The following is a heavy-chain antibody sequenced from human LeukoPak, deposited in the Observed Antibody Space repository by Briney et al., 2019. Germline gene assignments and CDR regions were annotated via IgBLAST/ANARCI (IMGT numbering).Heavy chain of an antibody. J-gene: IGHJ5*02. CDR3: ARGVEGSGSYRGNWFDP. V-gene: IGHV4-38-2*02. Sequence: SDPLSLTCTVSGYSISSGYYWGWIRQPPGKGLEWIGYIYYSGSTYYNPSLKSRVTISVDTSKSQFSLKLSSVTAADTAVYYCARGVEGSGSYRGNWFDPWGQGTLVTVSS. CDR1: GYSISSGYY. CDR2: IYYSGST. D-gene: IGHD3-10*01.